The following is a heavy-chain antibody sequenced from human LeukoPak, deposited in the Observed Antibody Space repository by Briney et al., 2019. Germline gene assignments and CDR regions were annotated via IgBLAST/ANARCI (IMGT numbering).Heavy chain of an antibody. J-gene: IGHJ4*02. D-gene: IGHD2-2*01. CDR3: AKGSRGFDH. CDR1: GFIFSSYA. Sequence: GGSLRLSCASSGFIFSSYAMSWVRQAPGKGLEWVSTISGSGGSTYYADSVKGRLTISRDNSKNTVYLQMNSLRAEDTAVYYCAKGSRGFDHWGEGTLVTVSS. CDR2: ISGSGGST. V-gene: IGHV3-23*01.